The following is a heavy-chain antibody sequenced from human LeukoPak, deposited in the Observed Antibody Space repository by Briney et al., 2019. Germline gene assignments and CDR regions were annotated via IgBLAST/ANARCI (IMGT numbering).Heavy chain of an antibody. V-gene: IGHV3-7*01. J-gene: IGHJ6*02. CDR2: RDKDGSVR. D-gene: IGHD7-27*01. CDR1: GFSFSDSW. Sequence: GASLRLSCVASGFSFSDSWMSWFRQAPGKGLEWVADRDKDGSVRDYVDSVKGRFTISRDNAKNSLYLQMDSLRAEDTAVYYCATYTNWVAGDVWGQGTTVSVSS. CDR3: ATYTNWVAGDV.